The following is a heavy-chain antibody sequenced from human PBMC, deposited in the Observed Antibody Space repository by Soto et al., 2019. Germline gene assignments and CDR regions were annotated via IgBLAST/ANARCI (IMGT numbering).Heavy chain of an antibody. CDR1: EDTFSTYA. D-gene: IGHD2-21*02. V-gene: IGHV1-3*01. J-gene: IGHJ1*01. CDR3: ARGGIIVVVPAPSRGLAEYFQE. Sequence: QVHFVQSGAEVKKPGASVKVSCKASEDTFSTYAIHWVRQAPGQRPEWMGWINAGNGNTKYSQKFQGRVTMNRDTSARTAYMDLSSVRAEGTGVYYCARGGIIVVVPAPSRGLAEYFQEWGQGTLVSVSS. CDR2: INAGNGNT.